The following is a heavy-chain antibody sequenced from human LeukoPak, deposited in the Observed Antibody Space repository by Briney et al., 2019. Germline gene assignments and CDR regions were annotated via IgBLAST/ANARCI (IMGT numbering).Heavy chain of an antibody. Sequence: GGSLRLSCAASGFIFSSFGMHWVRQAPGKVLEWVAFIRYEGSNKYYAESVKGRFTISRDDSKNTLYLQMNSLRPDDTAVYYCAKQYCSGGSCYSGDYFDYWGQGSLITVSS. CDR1: GFIFSSFG. CDR3: AKQYCSGGSCYSGDYFDY. CDR2: IRYEGSNK. D-gene: IGHD2-15*01. V-gene: IGHV3-30*02. J-gene: IGHJ4*02.